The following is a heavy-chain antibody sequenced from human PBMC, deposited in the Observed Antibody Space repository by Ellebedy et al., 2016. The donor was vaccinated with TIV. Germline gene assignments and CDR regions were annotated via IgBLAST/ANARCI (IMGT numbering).Heavy chain of an antibody. CDR1: GYSFTIYY. J-gene: IGHJ4*02. D-gene: IGHD6-13*01. CDR3: ARDAPGYGSRSTDYFDY. CDR2: INPIDGTT. Sequence: AASVKVSCKASGYSFTIYYMHWVRQAPGQGLEWTGIINPIDGTTSDAQKFQGRVTMTRDTSTNTFYMELTSLTSEDTAVYYCARDAPGYGSRSTDYFDYWGQGTLVTVSS. V-gene: IGHV1-46*01.